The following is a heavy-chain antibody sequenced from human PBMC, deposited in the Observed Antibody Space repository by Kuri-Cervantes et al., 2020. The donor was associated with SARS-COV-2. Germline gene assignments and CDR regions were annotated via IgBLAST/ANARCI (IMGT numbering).Heavy chain of an antibody. J-gene: IGHJ4*02. Sequence: GGSLRLSCAASGFTFSDYYMSWIRQAPGKGLEWVSYISSSSSYTNYAVSVKGRFTISRDNAKNSLYLQMNSLRAEDTAVYYCARGQQLIDYWGQGTLVTVSS. D-gene: IGHD6-13*01. CDR1: GFTFSDYY. CDR3: ARGQQLIDY. V-gene: IGHV3-11*03. CDR2: ISSSSSYT.